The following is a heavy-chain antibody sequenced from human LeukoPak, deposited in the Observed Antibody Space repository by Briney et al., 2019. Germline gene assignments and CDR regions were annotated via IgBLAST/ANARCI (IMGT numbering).Heavy chain of an antibody. CDR3: AKDLLSYSSSLNYFDY. CDR1: GFTFSSYG. Sequence: GGSLRLSCAASGFTFSSYGMHWVRQAPGKGLEWVAVISYDGSNKYYADSVKGRFTISRDNSKNTLYLQMNSLRAEDTAVYYCAKDLLSYSSSLNYFDYWGQGTLVTVSS. D-gene: IGHD6-13*01. CDR2: ISYDGSNK. V-gene: IGHV3-33*05. J-gene: IGHJ4*02.